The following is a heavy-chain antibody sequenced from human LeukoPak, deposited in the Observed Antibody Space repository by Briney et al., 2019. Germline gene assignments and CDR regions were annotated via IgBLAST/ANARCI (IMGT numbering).Heavy chain of an antibody. J-gene: IGHJ3*02. V-gene: IGHV1-46*01. CDR3: ARVGVNSGSYDAFDI. CDR2: INPSGGST. D-gene: IGHD3-10*01. CDR1: GYTFTSFG. Sequence: GASVRVSCRASGYTFTSFGISWVRQAPGQGLEWMGIINPSGGSTSYAQKFQGRVTMTRDTSTSTVYMELSSLRSEDTAVYYCARVGVNSGSYDAFDIWGQGTMVTVSS.